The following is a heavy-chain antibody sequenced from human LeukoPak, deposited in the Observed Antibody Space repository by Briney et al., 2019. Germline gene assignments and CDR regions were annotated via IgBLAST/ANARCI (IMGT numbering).Heavy chain of an antibody. V-gene: IGHV1-18*01. Sequence: ASVKVSCKASDYTFTNYGITWVRQAPGQGLEWMRWISAYNGNTNYAQKFQGRVTMTTDTSTSTAYMELRSLRSDDRAVYYCARFLEWPPWYMDVWGKGTTVTVSS. CDR3: ARFLEWPPWYMDV. D-gene: IGHD3-3*01. CDR1: DYTFTNYG. J-gene: IGHJ6*03. CDR2: ISAYNGNT.